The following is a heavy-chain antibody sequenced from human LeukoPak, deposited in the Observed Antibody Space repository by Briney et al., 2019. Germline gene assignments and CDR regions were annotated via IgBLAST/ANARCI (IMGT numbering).Heavy chain of an antibody. D-gene: IGHD3-22*01. J-gene: IGHJ3*02. Sequence: KPSETLSLTCTVSGRSISSYYWSWLRQPPGKGLEWIGYICYSGSTRYNPFLKSRVTISVDQSKNQFALKLSHPTAAGPAVYFRSRDRAHYYDSSGHAFDIWGQGTMVTVSS. CDR2: ICYSGST. V-gene: IGHV4-59*01. CDR3: SRDRAHYYDSSGHAFDI. CDR1: GRSISSYY.